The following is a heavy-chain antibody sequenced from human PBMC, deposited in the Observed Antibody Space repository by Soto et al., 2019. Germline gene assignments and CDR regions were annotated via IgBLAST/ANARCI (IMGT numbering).Heavy chain of an antibody. J-gene: IGHJ4*02. CDR3: ARRYSSSLDF. D-gene: IGHD6-13*01. V-gene: IGHV4-59*08. CDR2: IFYSGST. Sequence: QVQLQESGPGLVKPSETLSLTCTVSGGSISSYYWSWIRQPPGKGLEWIGYIFYSGSTNYNPSRMSRATMSVDTSNIPFSLTLISVPAADTAVYYCARRYSSSLDFWGQGTLVTVSS. CDR1: GGSISSYY.